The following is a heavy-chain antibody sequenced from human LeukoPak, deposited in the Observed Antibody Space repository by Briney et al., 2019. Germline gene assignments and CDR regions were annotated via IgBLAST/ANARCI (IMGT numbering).Heavy chain of an antibody. J-gene: IGHJ4*02. V-gene: IGHV3-53*01. CDR3: AKTRPLDSSSWSHGDY. D-gene: IGHD6-13*01. CDR2: VYSDDTT. CDR1: GFTVNSNY. Sequence: GGSLRLSCAASGFTVNSNYMNWVRQAPGKGLEWVSVVYSDDTTYYADSVKGRFTISRDNSKNTLYLQMNSLRAEDTAVYYCAKTRPLDSSSWSHGDYWGQGTLVTVSS.